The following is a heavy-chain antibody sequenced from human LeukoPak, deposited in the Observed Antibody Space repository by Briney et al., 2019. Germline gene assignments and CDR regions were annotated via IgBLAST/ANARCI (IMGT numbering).Heavy chain of an antibody. J-gene: IGHJ4*02. D-gene: IGHD6-13*01. Sequence: SQTLSLTCAISGDSVSSNSPTWNWIRQSPSRGLEWLGRTYYRSKWYNDYAVPVKSRISINPDTSKNQFSLQLNSVTPEDTAVYYCARGSPSSSWYFDYWGQGTLVTVSS. CDR1: GDSVSSNSPT. V-gene: IGHV6-1*01. CDR2: TYYRSKWYN. CDR3: ARGSPSSSWYFDY.